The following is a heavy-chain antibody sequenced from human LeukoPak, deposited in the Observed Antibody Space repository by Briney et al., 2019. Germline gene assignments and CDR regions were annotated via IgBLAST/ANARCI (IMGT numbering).Heavy chain of an antibody. J-gene: IGHJ4*02. CDR2: ISKDGTNK. CDR3: AREDQQLPDY. Sequence: GGSLRLSCTASGFTFKSFAMHWVRQAPGKGLDWLAVISKDGTNKYCVDSVKGRFTISRDNSKNTVYLQMSSLRAEDTAVYYCAREDQQLPDYWGQGTLVTVSS. V-gene: IGHV3-30-3*01. CDR1: GFTFKSFA. D-gene: IGHD6-13*01.